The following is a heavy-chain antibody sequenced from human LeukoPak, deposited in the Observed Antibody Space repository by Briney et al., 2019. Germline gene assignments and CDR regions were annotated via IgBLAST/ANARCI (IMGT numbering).Heavy chain of an antibody. Sequence: GGSLRLSCTASGFTFGDYAMDWVCQAPGKGLEWVGFIRSKAYGGTTEYAASVKGRFTISRDDSKSIAYLQMNSLKTEDTAVYYCSRESAEATAKFDYWGQGTPVTLSS. CDR3: SRESAEATAKFDY. V-gene: IGHV3-49*04. D-gene: IGHD2-21*02. CDR2: IRSKAYGGTT. CDR1: GFTFGDYA. J-gene: IGHJ4*02.